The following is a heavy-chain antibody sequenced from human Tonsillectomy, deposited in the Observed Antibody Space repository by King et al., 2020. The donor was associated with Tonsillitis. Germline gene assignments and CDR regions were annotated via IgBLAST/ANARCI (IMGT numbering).Heavy chain of an antibody. D-gene: IGHD2-15*01. J-gene: IGHJ4*02. CDR2: INPSGGRT. Sequence: QLMQSGAEVRKPGASVKVFCKASGYTLTSRYIHWVRQAPGQGLEWMAIINPSGGRTTYAQKFLGRVTVTSDTSTSTAQMELSSLRSDDTAVYYCARGWIIGDYDYWGQGTLVTVSS. CDR1: GYTLTSRY. V-gene: IGHV1-46*01. CDR3: ARGWIIGDYDY.